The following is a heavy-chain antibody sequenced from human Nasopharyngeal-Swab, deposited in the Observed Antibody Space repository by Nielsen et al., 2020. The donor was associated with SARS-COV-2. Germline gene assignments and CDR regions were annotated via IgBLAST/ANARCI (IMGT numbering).Heavy chain of an antibody. V-gene: IGHV3-13*04. J-gene: IGHJ6*02. D-gene: IGHD4-17*01. CDR3: ARAYGDTPYFYGVDV. Sequence: GGSLRLSCAASGFIFSTYDMHWVRRSTGKGLEWVSTIGSIGDTYYPGSVKGRFTISRENAKNSLYLQMNNLRAEDTAVYFCARAYGDTPYFYGVDVWGQGTTVTVSS. CDR1: GFIFSTYD. CDR2: IGSIGDT.